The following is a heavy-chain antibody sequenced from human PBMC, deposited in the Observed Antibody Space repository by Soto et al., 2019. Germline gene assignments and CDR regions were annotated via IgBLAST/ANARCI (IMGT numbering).Heavy chain of an antibody. Sequence: QVQLVQSWAEVKEPGASVKVSCKASGYTFTSYAMNWVRQAPGQRLEWMGWINAGNGNTKYSQKFQGRVTITRDTSASTAYMELSSLRSADTAVYYCARGPGGPDGPGDYWGQGTLVTVSS. V-gene: IGHV1-3*01. J-gene: IGHJ4*02. CDR3: ARGPGGPDGPGDY. CDR2: INAGNGNT. CDR1: GYTFTSYA. D-gene: IGHD2-15*01.